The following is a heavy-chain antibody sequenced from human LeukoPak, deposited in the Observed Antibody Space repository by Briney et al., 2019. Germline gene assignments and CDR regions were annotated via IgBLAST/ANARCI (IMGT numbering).Heavy chain of an antibody. CDR2: IKQDGSEK. CDR1: GFTFSSYW. CDR3: ARGGYSSSWYVDY. V-gene: IGHV3-7*01. J-gene: IGHJ4*02. Sequence: PGGSLRLSCAASGFTFSSYWMSWVRQAPGKGLEWVANIKQDGSEKYYVDSVKGRFTISRDNAENSLYLQMNSLRAEDTAVYYGARGGYSSSWYVDYWGQGTLVTVSS. D-gene: IGHD6-13*01.